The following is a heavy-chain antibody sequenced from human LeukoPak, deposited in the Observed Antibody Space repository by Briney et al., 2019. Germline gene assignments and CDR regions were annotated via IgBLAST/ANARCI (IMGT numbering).Heavy chain of an antibody. V-gene: IGHV5-51*01. J-gene: IGHJ4*02. CDR1: GYRFTNYW. CDR2: MYPGDSDT. Sequence: GESLKISCKGSGYRFTNYWIGWVRQMPGKGLEWMGIMYPGDSDTRYSPSFQGQVTISADKSIGTAYLQWSSLKASDTAMYYCAIGGDSSTSCYRCFNYWGPGTLVTVSS. CDR3: AIGGDSSTSCYRCFNY. D-gene: IGHD2-2*02.